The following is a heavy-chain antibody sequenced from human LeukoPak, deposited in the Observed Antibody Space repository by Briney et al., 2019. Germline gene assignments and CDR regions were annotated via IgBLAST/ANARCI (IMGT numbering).Heavy chain of an antibody. Sequence: PRASVEVSCKASGYTFTNYAMNWVRQAPGQGLEWMGWINTNTGNPTYAQGFTGRFVFSLDTSVSTSYLQISSLKAEDTAVYYCARVRRFLNGGVAGIDYWGQGSLVTVSS. D-gene: IGHD3-3*01. CDR3: ARVRRFLNGGVAGIDY. CDR2: INTNTGNP. V-gene: IGHV7-4-1*02. J-gene: IGHJ4*02. CDR1: GYTFTNYA.